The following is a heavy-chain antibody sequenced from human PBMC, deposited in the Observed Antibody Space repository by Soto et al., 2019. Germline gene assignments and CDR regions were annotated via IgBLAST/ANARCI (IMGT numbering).Heavy chain of an antibody. CDR2: ISSSSSYT. D-gene: IGHD3-22*01. J-gene: IGHJ4*02. CDR1: GFTFSDYY. V-gene: IGHV3-11*06. CDR3: ARRDDSSGYYYVY. Sequence: QVQLVESGGGLVKPGGSLRLSCAASGFTFSDYYMSWIRQAPGKGLEWVSYISSSSSYTNYADSVKGRFTISRDNAKNSLYLQMNSLRAEDTAVYYCARRDDSSGYYYVYGGQGALVTVSS.